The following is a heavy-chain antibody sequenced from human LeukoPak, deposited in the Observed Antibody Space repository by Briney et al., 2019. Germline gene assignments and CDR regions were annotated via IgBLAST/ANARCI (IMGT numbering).Heavy chain of an antibody. CDR3: AARTYYDILTGYYDY. D-gene: IGHD3-9*01. CDR1: GYTFTSYY. CDR2: INPSGGST. Sequence: ASVKVSCKASGYTFTSYYMYWVRQAPGQGLEWMGIINPSGGSTSYAQKFQERVTITRDMSTSTACMELSSLRSEDTAVYYCAARTYYDILTGYYDYWGQGTLVTVPS. V-gene: IGHV1-46*01. J-gene: IGHJ4*02.